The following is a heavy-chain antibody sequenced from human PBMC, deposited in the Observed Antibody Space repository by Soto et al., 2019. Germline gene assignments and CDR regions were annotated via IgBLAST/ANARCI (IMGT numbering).Heavy chain of an antibody. CDR3: AHRRDGYNLFDY. D-gene: IGHD5-12*01. J-gene: IGHJ4*02. CDR2: IYWNDDK. Sequence: SGPTLVNPTQTLTLTCTFSGFSLSTSGVGVGWIRQPPGKALEWLALIYWNDDKRYSPPLKSRLTITKDTSKNQVVLTMTNMDPVDTATYYCAHRRDGYNLFDYWGQGTLVTVSS. V-gene: IGHV2-5*01. CDR1: GFSLSTSGVG.